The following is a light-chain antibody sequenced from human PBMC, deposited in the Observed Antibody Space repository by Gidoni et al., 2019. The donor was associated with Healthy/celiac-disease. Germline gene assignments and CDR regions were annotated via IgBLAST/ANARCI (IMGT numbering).Light chain of an antibody. CDR2: EDN. V-gene: IGLV6-57*02. CDR1: SGSIASHY. Sequence: NFMLTQPHSVSASPGKTVTISCTGSSGSIASHYVQWYQQRPGSAPTTVIYEDNQRPSGVPDRFSGSIDSSSNSASLTISGLKTEDEADYYCQSYDSSNHVVFGGGTKLTVL. CDR3: QSYDSSNHVV. J-gene: IGLJ2*01.